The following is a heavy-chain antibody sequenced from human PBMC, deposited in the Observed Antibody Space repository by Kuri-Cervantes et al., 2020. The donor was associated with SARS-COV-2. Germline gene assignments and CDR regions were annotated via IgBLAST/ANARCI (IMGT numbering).Heavy chain of an antibody. Sequence: ASETVSCKASGNTLTGYYMHWVRQAPGKGLEWMGLINPNSGGTNYAQKFQGWVTMTRDTSIKTAYMELGRLRSDDTAVYYCARDRGIMITFGGVDQYYYGMDVWGQGTTVTVSS. J-gene: IGHJ6*02. V-gene: IGHV1-2*04. CDR1: GNTLTGYY. CDR3: ARDRGIMITFGGVDQYYYGMDV. D-gene: IGHD3-16*01. CDR2: INPNSGGT.